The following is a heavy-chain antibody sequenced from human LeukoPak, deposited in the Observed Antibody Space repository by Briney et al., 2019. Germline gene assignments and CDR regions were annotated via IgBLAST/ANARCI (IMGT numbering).Heavy chain of an antibody. CDR1: GYTFTNYY. CDR2: ISPSGAST. D-gene: IGHD1-1*01. CDR3: ARHTTGYNSPQDSFNI. V-gene: IGHV1-46*01. J-gene: IGHJ3*02. Sequence: ASVKVSCKASGYTFTNYYMHWVRQAPGQGLEWMGMISPSGASTSYAQKFQGRVTMTRDVSTSTVYMELSSLRSEDTAVYYCARHTTGYNSPQDSFNIWGQGTMVTVSS.